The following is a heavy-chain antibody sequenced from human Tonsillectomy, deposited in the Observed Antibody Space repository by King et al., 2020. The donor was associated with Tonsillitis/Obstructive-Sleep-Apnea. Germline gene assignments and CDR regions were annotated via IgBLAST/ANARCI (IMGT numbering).Heavy chain of an antibody. D-gene: IGHD2-8*02. J-gene: IGHJ6*03. CDR1: GFTFSSYA. V-gene: IGHV3-30*01. Sequence: VQLVESGGGVVQPGRSLRLSCAASGFTFSSYAMHWVRQAPGKGLEWVAVISYDGSNKYYADSVKGRFTISRDNSENTLYLQMNSLRAEDTAVYYCARGYCTGGVCYNYYYYYMDVWGKGTTVTVSS. CDR3: ARGYCTGGVCYNYYYYYMDV. CDR2: ISYDGSNK.